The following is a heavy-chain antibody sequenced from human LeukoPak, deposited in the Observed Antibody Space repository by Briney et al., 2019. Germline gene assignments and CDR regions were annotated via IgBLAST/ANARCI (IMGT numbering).Heavy chain of an antibody. Sequence: GGSLRLSCAASGFTFSSYEMNWVRQAPGKGLEWVSYISSSGSTIYYADSVKGRFTISRDNAKNSLYLQMNSLRAEDTAVYYCARDFWFGDLPNGYFVYWGQGTLVTVSS. D-gene: IGHD3-10*01. CDR3: ARDFWFGDLPNGYFVY. CDR2: ISSSGSTI. J-gene: IGHJ4*02. V-gene: IGHV3-48*03. CDR1: GFTFSSYE.